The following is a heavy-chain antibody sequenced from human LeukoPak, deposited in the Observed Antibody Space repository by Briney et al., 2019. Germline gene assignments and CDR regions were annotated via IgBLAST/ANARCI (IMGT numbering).Heavy chain of an antibody. CDR3: AKDYDILTGYYTAFDY. CDR1: GFTFSSCV. V-gene: IGHV3-23*01. Sequence: GGSLRLSCAASGFTFSSCVMHWVRQAPGKGLEWVSFISGSGYSTYYADSVKGRFTISRDNSKNTLYLQMNSLRAEDTAVYYCAKDYDILTGYYTAFDYWGQGTLVTVSS. CDR2: ISGSGYST. D-gene: IGHD3-9*01. J-gene: IGHJ4*02.